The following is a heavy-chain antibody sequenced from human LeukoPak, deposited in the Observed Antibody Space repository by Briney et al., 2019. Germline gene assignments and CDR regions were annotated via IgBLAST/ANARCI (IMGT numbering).Heavy chain of an antibody. J-gene: IGHJ4*02. CDR1: GYTLTSYD. Sequence: SVKVSCKASGYTLTSYDINWVRQAPGQGLEWMGGIIPIFGTANYAQKFQGRVTITADESTSTAYMELSSLRSEDTAVYYCASGYSYDLDYWGQGTLVTVSS. CDR2: IIPIFGTA. D-gene: IGHD5-18*01. CDR3: ASGYSYDLDY. V-gene: IGHV1-69*13.